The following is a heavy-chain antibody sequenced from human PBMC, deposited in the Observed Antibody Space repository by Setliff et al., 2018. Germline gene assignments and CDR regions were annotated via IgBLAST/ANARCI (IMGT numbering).Heavy chain of an antibody. CDR2: INAGNGNI. D-gene: IGHD5-18*01. CDR3: ARVRLGLPMVDY. V-gene: IGHV1-3*01. J-gene: IGHJ4*02. CDR1: GDTSTTYA. Sequence: GASVKVSCKASGDTSTTYAIHWVRQAPGQGLEWMGWINAGNGNIRYSQNFQGRVTMTTDTSTSTAYMELRSLRSDDAAVYYCARVRLGLPMVDYWGQGTLVTV.